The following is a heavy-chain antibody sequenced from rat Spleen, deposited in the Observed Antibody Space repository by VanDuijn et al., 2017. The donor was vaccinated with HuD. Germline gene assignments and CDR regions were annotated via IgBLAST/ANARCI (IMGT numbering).Heavy chain of an antibody. Sequence: EVQLVETGGGLVQPGRSLKLSCVASGFTFSSYWMYWIRQAPGKELEWVSSINTDGANTYYRDSVKGRFTISGDNAQNTLYLQMNSLRSEDTATYYCTREGNSGYDYWGQGVMVTVSS. V-gene: IGHV5-58*01. CDR2: INTDGANT. J-gene: IGHJ2*01. CDR3: TREGNSGYDY. D-gene: IGHD4-3*01. CDR1: GFTFSSYW.